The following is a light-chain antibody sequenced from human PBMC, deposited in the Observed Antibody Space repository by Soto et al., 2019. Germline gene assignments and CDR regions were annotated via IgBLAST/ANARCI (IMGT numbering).Light chain of an antibody. CDR3: QQYNSYTRT. CDR2: KAS. CDR1: QSISSW. V-gene: IGKV1-5*03. J-gene: IGKJ4*01. Sequence: DIQMTQSPSTLSASVGDRVTITCRATQSISSWLAWYQQKPGKAPKLLIYKASNLESGVPSRFSGSGSGTDFTLTISSLQPDDFGTYYCQQYNSYTRTFGGGTKVEIK.